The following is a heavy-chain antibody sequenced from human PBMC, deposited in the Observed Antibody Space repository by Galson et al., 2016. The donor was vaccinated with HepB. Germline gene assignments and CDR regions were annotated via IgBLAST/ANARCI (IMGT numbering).Heavy chain of an antibody. CDR3: ARTVVAGALYYYYGLDV. CDR1: GFSLDNSEVC. J-gene: IGHJ6*02. Sequence: PALVKPTQTLTLTCTFSGFSLDNSEVCVSWIRQPPGKAPEWLALIDSDDDKFYSSSLKTRLTISKDTSKNQVVLTMTNMDPVDTATYFCARTVVAGALYYYYGLDVWGPGTTVTVSS. D-gene: IGHD2-21*01. CDR2: IDSDDDK. V-gene: IGHV2-70*01.